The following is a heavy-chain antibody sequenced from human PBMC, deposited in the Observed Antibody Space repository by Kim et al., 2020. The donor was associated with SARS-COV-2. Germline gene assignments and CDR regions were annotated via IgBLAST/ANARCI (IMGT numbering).Heavy chain of an antibody. CDR1: GFTFDDYA. D-gene: IGHD5-12*01. V-gene: IGHV3-49*04. CDR3: TRAHNIGRWAYYYYYYMDV. Sequence: GGSLRLSCTASGFTFDDYAITWVRQAPGKGLEWVGFIRSKAYGGTTECAASVKGRFTISRDDSKSIAYLQMNSLKTEDTAVYYCTRAHNIGRWAYYYYYYMDVWGKGTTVTVSS. J-gene: IGHJ6*03. CDR2: IRSKAYGGTT.